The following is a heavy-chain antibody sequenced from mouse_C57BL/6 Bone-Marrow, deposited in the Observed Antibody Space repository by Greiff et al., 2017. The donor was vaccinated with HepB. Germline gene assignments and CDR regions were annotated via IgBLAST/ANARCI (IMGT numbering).Heavy chain of an antibody. CDR3: ANYDYDGGQY. D-gene: IGHD2-4*01. CDR1: GYTFTSYW. Sequence: QVQLQQPGAELVRPGTSVKLSCKASGYTFTSYWMHWVKQRPGQGLEWIGVIDPSDSYTNYNQKFKGKATLTVDTSSSTAYMQLSSLTSEDSAVYYCANYDYDGGQYWGQGTSVTVSS. CDR2: IDPSDSYT. J-gene: IGHJ4*01. V-gene: IGHV1-59*01.